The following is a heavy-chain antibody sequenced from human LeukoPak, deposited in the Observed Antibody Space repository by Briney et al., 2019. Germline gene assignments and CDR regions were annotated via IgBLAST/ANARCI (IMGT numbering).Heavy chain of an antibody. CDR3: ARLGHYYGSGSYYLGAFDI. CDR2: IDPSDSYT. CDR1: GYSFTSYW. V-gene: IGHV5-10-1*01. Sequence: GESLKISCKGSGYSFTSYWTTWVRQMPGKGLECMGRIDPSDSYTNYSPSFQGHVTISTDKSISTAYLQWSSLKASDTAIHYCARLGHYYGSGSYYLGAFDIWGQGTMVTVSS. J-gene: IGHJ3*02. D-gene: IGHD3-10*01.